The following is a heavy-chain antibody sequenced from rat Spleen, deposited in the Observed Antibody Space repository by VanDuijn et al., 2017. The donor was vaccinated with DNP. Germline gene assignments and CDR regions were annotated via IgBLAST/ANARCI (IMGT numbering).Heavy chain of an antibody. CDR3: ARRGYKNSWFFDF. CDR1: GFTVSSYW. CDR2: ITHSGSSA. Sequence: EVQLVETGGGLVQPGRSLKLSCAASGFTVSSYWMDWIRQAPMKGLEWVASITHSGSSAHYRDYVKGRVTISRDNARGTLYLQMDSLRSEDTATYFCARRGYKNSWFFDFWGPGTMVTVSS. D-gene: IGHD1-4*01. J-gene: IGHJ1*01. V-gene: IGHV5-29*01.